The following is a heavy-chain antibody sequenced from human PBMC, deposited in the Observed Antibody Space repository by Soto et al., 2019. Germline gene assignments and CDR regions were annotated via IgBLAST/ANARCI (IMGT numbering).Heavy chain of an antibody. CDR2: IYYSGST. D-gene: IGHD3-22*01. CDR3: AKGNYDISGLSLNWFDP. Sequence: PSETLSLTCSVSGGSISSYYWSWIRQPPGKGLEWIGYIYYSGSTYYNPSLKSRVTISVDTSKNQFSLKLSSVTAADTAVYYCAKGNYDISGLSLNWFDPWGQGTLVTVSS. CDR1: GGSISSYY. V-gene: IGHV4-59*12. J-gene: IGHJ5*02.